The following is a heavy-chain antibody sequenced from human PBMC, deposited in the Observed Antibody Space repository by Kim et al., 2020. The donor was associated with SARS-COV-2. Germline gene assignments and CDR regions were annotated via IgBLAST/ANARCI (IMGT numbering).Heavy chain of an antibody. Sequence: GGSLRLSCAASGFTFTRVWLSWVRQAPGKGLEWVGRLRSRVDGGTADYAAPVKGRFTISRDDSKDTLYLQMNGLITEDTAVYYCTTDYERIGGLCDGDICYPAALWGQGTLVTVSS. CDR3: TTDYERIGGLCDGDICYPAAL. CDR2: LRSRVDGGTA. V-gene: IGHV3-15*01. J-gene: IGHJ4*02. CDR1: GFTFTRVW. D-gene: IGHD2-15*01.